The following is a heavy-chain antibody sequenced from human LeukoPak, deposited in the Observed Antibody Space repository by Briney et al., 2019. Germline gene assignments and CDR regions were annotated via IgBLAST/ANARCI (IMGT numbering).Heavy chain of an antibody. V-gene: IGHV4-59*01. J-gene: IGHJ6*03. CDR3: ARDSGGYLRYYYYYMDV. CDR2: IYYSGST. D-gene: IGHD1-26*01. CDR1: GGSISSYY. Sequence: PSETLSLTCTVSGGSISSYYWSWIRQPPGKGLEWIGYIYYSGSTNYNPSLKSRVTISVDTSKNQFSLKLSSVTAADTAMYYCARDSGGYLRYYYYYMDVWGKGTTVTVSS.